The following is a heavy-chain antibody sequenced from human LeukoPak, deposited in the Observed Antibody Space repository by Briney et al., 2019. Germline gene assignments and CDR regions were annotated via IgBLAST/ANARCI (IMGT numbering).Heavy chain of an antibody. Sequence: GGSLRLSCAASGFTFSSYAMSWVRQAPGKGLEWVSAISGSGGSTYYADSVKGRFTISRDNSKNTLYLQMNSLRAEDTAVYYCAKGGLTYYYDSSGYGTYAFDIWGQGTMVTVSS. J-gene: IGHJ3*02. V-gene: IGHV3-23*01. CDR2: ISGSGGST. D-gene: IGHD3-22*01. CDR3: AKGGLTYYYDSSGYGTYAFDI. CDR1: GFTFSSYA.